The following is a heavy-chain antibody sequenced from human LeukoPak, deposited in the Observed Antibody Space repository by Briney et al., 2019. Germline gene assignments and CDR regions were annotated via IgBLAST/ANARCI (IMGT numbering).Heavy chain of an antibody. CDR1: GFTFSNYA. CDR3: AKDLTSGWAFEY. J-gene: IGHJ4*02. CDR2: ISGSGLST. D-gene: IGHD6-19*01. V-gene: IGHV3-23*01. Sequence: GGSLRLSCAASGFTFSNYAMSWVRQAPGKGLEWVSSISGSGLSTYYADSVKGRFTISRDSSNNPLYLQMTSLRPEDTAVYYCAKDLTSGWAFEYWGQRAPVTVSS.